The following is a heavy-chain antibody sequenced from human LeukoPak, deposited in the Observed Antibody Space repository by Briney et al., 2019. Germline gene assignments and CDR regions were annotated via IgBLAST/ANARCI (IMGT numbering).Heavy chain of an antibody. D-gene: IGHD5/OR15-5a*01. V-gene: IGHV4-34*01. CDR1: GGSFSGYY. CDR3: ARGFLSLDY. Sequence: PSETLSLTCAVYGGSFSGYYWSWIRQPPGKGLEWIGEINHSGSTNYNPSLKSRVTISVDTSKNQFSLKLSSVTAADTAVYYYARGFLSLDYWGQGTLVTVSS. CDR2: INHSGST. J-gene: IGHJ4*02.